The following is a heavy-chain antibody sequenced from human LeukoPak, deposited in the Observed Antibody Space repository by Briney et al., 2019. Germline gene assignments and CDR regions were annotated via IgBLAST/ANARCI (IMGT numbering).Heavy chain of an antibody. V-gene: IGHV1-2*02. CDR1: GYTFTAYY. CDR3: AKARGLYCSSVSCYDCDV. CDR2: INPNSGGT. Sequence: GASVKVSCKASGYTFTAYYIHWVRQAPGQGLEWMGWINPNSGGTNYAQKFQGRVTLTRDTSITTAYMEVSRPRSDDSAVYYCAKARGLYCSSVSCYDCDVWGKGTTVTVSS. J-gene: IGHJ6*04. D-gene: IGHD2-2*01.